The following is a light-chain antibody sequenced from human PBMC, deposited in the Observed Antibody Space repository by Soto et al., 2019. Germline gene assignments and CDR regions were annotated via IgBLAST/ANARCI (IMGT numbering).Light chain of an antibody. CDR1: SSNIGTNY. CDR3: AVWDDSLSGVV. V-gene: IGLV1-47*01. Sequence: QSVLTQPPSASGTPGQKVTISSSGSSSNIGTNYVFWYQQLPGTAPKLLIYGNNQRPSGVPDRFSGSRSGTSASLAISGLRPEDEADYYCAVWDDSLSGVVFGGGTKLTV. CDR2: GNN. J-gene: IGLJ3*02.